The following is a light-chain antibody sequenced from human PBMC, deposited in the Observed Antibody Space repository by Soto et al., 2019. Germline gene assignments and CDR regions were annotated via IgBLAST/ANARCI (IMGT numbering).Light chain of an antibody. V-gene: IGLV2-14*01. CDR2: EVS. Sequence: QSVLTQPASVSGSPGQSITISCTGTSSDVGAYNYVSWYQHHPGRAPKLIIFEVSHRPSGVSDRFSASKSGNTASLTISGLQTEDEADYYCTSYTRTRNLLFGGGTQLTV. J-gene: IGLJ2*01. CDR1: SSDVGAYNY. CDR3: TSYTRTRNLL.